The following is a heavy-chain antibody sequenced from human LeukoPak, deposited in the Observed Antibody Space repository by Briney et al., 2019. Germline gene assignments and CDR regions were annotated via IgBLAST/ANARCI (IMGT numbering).Heavy chain of an antibody. D-gene: IGHD3-3*01. CDR2: IVLGSGTT. CDR1: GFTFHTSA. Sequence: SVKVSCKASGFTFHTSAMQWVRQACGQRLEWIGWIVLGSGTTVYSHKFHERVIITRDMSTSTVYMELSSLGSEDTAVYYCAAQRGASLHDFWSSRLFDPWGQGTLVTVSS. J-gene: IGHJ5*02. V-gene: IGHV1-58*02. CDR3: AAQRGASLHDFWSSRLFDP.